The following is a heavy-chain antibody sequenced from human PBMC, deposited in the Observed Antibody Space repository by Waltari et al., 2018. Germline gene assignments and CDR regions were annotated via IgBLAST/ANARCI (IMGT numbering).Heavy chain of an antibody. J-gene: IGHJ4*02. CDR2: ISGTTTAV. D-gene: IGHD5-12*01. CDR1: GFAFSNYM. V-gene: IGHV3-21*02. Sequence: EVQLVESGGGLVKPGGSLRLSCAASGFAFSNYMMHWVRQAPGKGREWLSYISGTTTAVQYSTSVKGRFTISRDNAKNSLYLQMNSLRAEDTALYYCTTELLRDGYNCDYWGQGTLVTVSS. CDR3: TTELLRDGYNCDY.